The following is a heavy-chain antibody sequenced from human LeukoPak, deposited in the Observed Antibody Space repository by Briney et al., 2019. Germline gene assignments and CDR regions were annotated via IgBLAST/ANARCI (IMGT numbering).Heavy chain of an antibody. Sequence: GGSLRLSCAASGFTFDDYAMHWVRQAPGKGLEWVSLISGDGGSTYYADSVKGRFTISRDNSKNSLYLQMNSLRTEDTALYYWAKDLFVGTNYWGQGTLVTVSS. J-gene: IGHJ4*02. CDR3: AKDLFVGTNY. CDR2: ISGDGGST. CDR1: GFTFDDYA. D-gene: IGHD3-16*01. V-gene: IGHV3-43*02.